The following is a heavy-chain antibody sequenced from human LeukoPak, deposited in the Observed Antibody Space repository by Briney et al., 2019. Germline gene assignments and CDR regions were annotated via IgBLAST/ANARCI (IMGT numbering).Heavy chain of an antibody. CDR3: ARDFGMDGIAVAGFDY. V-gene: IGHV3-21*01. Sequence: GGSLRLSCAASGFTFSSYSMNWVRQAPGKGPEWVLSISSSSSYIYYADSVKGRFTISRDNAKNSLYLQMNSLRAEDTAVYYCARDFGMDGIAVAGFDYWGQGTLVTVSS. CDR2: ISSSSSYI. D-gene: IGHD6-19*01. J-gene: IGHJ4*02. CDR1: GFTFSSYS.